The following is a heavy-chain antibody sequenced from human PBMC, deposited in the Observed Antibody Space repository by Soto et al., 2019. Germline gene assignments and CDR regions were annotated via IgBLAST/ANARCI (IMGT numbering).Heavy chain of an antibody. D-gene: IGHD3-22*01. CDR3: ARDPTYYYDSSGYSVDY. CDR1: GGSFSGSF. V-gene: IGHV4-34*01. CDR2: INHSGST. J-gene: IGHJ4*02. Sequence: SETLSLTCAVYGGSFSGSFWSWIRQPPGKGLEWIGEINHSGSTNYNPSLKSRVTISVDTSKNQFSLKLSSVTAADTAVYYCARDPTYYYDSSGYSVDYWGQGTLVTVSS.